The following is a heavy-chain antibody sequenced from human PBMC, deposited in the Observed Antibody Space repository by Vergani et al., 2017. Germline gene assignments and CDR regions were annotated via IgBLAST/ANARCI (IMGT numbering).Heavy chain of an antibody. J-gene: IGHJ4*02. D-gene: IGHD5-12*01. Sequence: QVQLQESGPGLVKPSETLSLTCTVSGGSISSYYWSWIRQPPGKGLEWMGYIYYSGSTNYNPSLKSRVTISVDTSKNQFSLKLSSVTAADTAVYYCARHPPIKHYVDYWGQGTLVTVSS. V-gene: IGHV4-59*01. CDR1: GGSISSYY. CDR3: ARHPPIKHYVDY. CDR2: IYYSGST.